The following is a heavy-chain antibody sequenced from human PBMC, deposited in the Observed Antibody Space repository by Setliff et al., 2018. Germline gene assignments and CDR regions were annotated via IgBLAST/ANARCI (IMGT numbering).Heavy chain of an antibody. D-gene: IGHD3-3*01. CDR1: GGLIYDHW. Sequence: LSLTCSVSGGLIYDHWWTWVRQPAGEEFQWIGRVYSDGDTEYNPSLKSRVTISVDTSNNQFSLHLTSVTAADTARYFCARERQGGFLEWSPLDPWSQGILVTVS. CDR2: VYSDGDT. CDR3: ARERQGGFLEWSPLDP. J-gene: IGHJ5*02. V-gene: IGHV4-4*07.